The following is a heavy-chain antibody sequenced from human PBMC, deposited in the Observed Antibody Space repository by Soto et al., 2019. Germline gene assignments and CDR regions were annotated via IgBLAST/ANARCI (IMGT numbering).Heavy chain of an antibody. Sequence: RVSCVGSGFTFRSYVIHWVRQAPGKGLEWVALTSYDGSDKYYGDSVRGRFTISRDNSRNTVDLQMDSLRLEDTALYYCARWGTTGGLDVWGQGTLVSVSS. J-gene: IGHJ1*01. CDR1: GFTFRSYV. D-gene: IGHD3-16*01. CDR3: ARWGTTGGLDV. V-gene: IGHV3-30*12. CDR2: TSYDGSDK.